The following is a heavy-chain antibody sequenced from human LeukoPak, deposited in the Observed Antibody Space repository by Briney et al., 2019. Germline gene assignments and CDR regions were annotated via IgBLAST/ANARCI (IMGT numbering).Heavy chain of an antibody. CDR1: GYTLTELS. J-gene: IGHJ6*02. Sequence: ASVNVSCEVSGYTLTELSMHWVRQAPGKGLEWMGGFDPEDGETIYAQKFQGRVTMTEDTSTDTAYMELSSLRSEDTAVYYCATSLILYYYYGMDVWGQGTTVTVSS. V-gene: IGHV1-24*01. CDR3: ATSLILYYYYGMDV. CDR2: FDPEDGET. D-gene: IGHD2-21*01.